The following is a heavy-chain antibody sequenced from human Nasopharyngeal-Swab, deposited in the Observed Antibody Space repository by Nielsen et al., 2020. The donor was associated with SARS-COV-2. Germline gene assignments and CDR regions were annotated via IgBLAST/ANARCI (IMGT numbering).Heavy chain of an antibody. D-gene: IGHD2-2*01. CDR2: VNQDGCST. CDR3: VKHQGSSSYQ. CDR1: GVIFSKYW. Sequence: GESLKISCVASGVIFSKYWMHWVRQAPGKGLVWVSRVNQDGCSTDYADSVRGRFTLSRDHAKNTLYLQMNSLRVEDTAVYYCVKHQGSSSYQWGQGTLVTVSS. J-gene: IGHJ4*02. V-gene: IGHV3-74*01.